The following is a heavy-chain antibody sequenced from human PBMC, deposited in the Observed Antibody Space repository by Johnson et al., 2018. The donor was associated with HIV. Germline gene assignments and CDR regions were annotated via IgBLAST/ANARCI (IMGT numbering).Heavy chain of an antibody. CDR2: INGNGGTK. CDR3: ARALYFYDSTSPLESEAFDI. J-gene: IGHJ3*02. D-gene: IGHD3-22*01. V-gene: IGHV3-20*04. CDR1: GFTVNEHG. Sequence: VQLVESGGGVVRPGGSLRLSCAVSGFTVNEHGMSWVRQAPGKGLEWVSGINGNGGTKDYADSVKGRLTISRGNAKNYLYLQMNSLIAEDTALYYCARALYFYDSTSPLESEAFDIWGQGTMVTVSS.